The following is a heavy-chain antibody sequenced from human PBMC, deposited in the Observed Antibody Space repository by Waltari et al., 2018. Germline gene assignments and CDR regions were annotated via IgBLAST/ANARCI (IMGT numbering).Heavy chain of an antibody. CDR3: AKAFRGYSGSYFDI. D-gene: IGHD5-12*01. J-gene: IGHJ4*02. Sequence: MNWVRQAPGKGLEWVSGVSGSGATTNYADSVRGRFTVSRDNTRNTVYLQMNSLRVEDTAVYYCAKAFRGYSGSYFDIWGRGTLVAVSA. V-gene: IGHV3-23*01. CDR2: VSGSGATT.